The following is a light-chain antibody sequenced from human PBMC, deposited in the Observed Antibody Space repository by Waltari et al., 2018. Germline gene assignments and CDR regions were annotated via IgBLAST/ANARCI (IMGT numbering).Light chain of an antibody. Sequence: QSVLTQPPSASGTPGQRVTIPCPGSNSNIGRNAVNWYQQLPETAPKLLIYTDNQRPSGVPDRFSGSKSGTSASLAISGLQSEDEADYHCATWDDSLNGWVFGGGTKVTVL. J-gene: IGLJ3*02. CDR3: ATWDDSLNGWV. CDR1: NSNIGRNA. CDR2: TDN. V-gene: IGLV1-44*01.